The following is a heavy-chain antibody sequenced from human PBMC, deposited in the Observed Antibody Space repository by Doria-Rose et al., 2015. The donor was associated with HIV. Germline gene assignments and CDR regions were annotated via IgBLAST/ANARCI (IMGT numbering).Heavy chain of an antibody. CDR3: ARGFSKLRGDS. CDR2: INPNSGNT. CDR1: GYTFTSYD. Sequence: VQLQESGAEVKKPGASVKVSCKASGYTFTSYDINWVRQATGQGLEWMGWINPNSGNTGYAQKFQGRVTMTRNTSISTAYMELSSLTSEDTAVYFCARGFSKLRGDSWGQGTLVTVSS. D-gene: IGHD2-2*01. V-gene: IGHV1-8*02. J-gene: IGHJ4*02.